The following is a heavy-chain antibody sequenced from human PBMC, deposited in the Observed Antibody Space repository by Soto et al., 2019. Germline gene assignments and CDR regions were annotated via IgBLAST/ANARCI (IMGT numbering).Heavy chain of an antibody. CDR1: GFTFSIHA. V-gene: IGHV3-23*01. Sequence: GGSLGLSSTSSGFTFSIHAMSMVRQAPGKGLDWVSAISGGSGHSTYYAGSVKGRFTISRDESKNTLNLQMRSLRAGDTAVYYCARDLFWSGTGPFDYWGQGTMVTGSS. CDR2: ISGGSGHST. D-gene: IGHD3-3*01. J-gene: IGHJ4*02. CDR3: ARDLFWSGTGPFDY.